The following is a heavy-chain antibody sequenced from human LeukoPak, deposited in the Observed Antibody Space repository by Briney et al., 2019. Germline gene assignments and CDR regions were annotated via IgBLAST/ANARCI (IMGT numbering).Heavy chain of an antibody. D-gene: IGHD4-17*01. J-gene: IGHJ5*02. CDR3: ARDNGDYWFDP. Sequence: ASETLSLTCTVSGGSISSSSYYWGWIRQPPGKGLEWIASIYYSGSTYCNPSLRSRVTISINTSKNQFSLRLSSVTAADMAVYYCARDNGDYWFDPWGQGTLVTVSS. V-gene: IGHV4-39*07. CDR2: IYYSGST. CDR1: GGSISSSSYY.